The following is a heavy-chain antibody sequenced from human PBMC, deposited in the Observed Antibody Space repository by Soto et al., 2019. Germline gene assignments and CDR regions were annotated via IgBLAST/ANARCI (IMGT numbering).Heavy chain of an antibody. J-gene: IGHJ4*02. D-gene: IGHD3-10*01. V-gene: IGHV3-23*01. Sequence: GRPLRHSCAASGFTFRSYAMSWVSQAIGKGLEWVSAISGSGGSTYYADSVKGRFTISRDNSKNTLYLQMNSLRAEDTAVYYCAKVLGSAMVRGIDYWGQGTLVTVSS. CDR2: ISGSGGST. CDR3: AKVLGSAMVRGIDY. CDR1: GFTFRSYA.